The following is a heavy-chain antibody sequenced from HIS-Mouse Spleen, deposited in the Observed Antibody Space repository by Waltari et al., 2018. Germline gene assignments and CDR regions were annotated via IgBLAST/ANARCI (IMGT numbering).Heavy chain of an antibody. J-gene: IGHJ6*02. V-gene: IGHV4-34*01. CDR2: INHSGST. CDR3: ARGQQQLRYYYYGMDV. D-gene: IGHD6-13*01. CDR1: GGSFSGYY. Sequence: QVQLQQWGAGLLKPSETLSLTCAVYGGSFSGYYWSWIRQPPGKGLEWIGEINHSGSTNYNPSLKSRVTISVDTSKNQFSLKLSSVTAADTAVYYCARGQQQLRYYYYGMDVWGQGTTVTVSS.